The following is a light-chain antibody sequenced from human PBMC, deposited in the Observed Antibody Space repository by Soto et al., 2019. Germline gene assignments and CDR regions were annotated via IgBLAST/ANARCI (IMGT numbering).Light chain of an antibody. Sequence: EIVLTQSPATLSLSPGERATLSCRASQSVSSTSFTWLQQKPGQAPRLLIYDVSTRATGIPARFTVSGSGTNFTLTLSSLEPEDFAVYYCHQRSRWPRTFGQGTRLEMK. CDR1: QSVSSTS. J-gene: IGKJ2*01. CDR2: DVS. CDR3: HQRSRWPRT. V-gene: IGKV3-11*01.